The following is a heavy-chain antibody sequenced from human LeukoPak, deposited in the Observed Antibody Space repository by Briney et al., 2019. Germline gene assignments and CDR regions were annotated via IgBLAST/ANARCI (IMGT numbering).Heavy chain of an antibody. Sequence: GGSLRLSCAASGFTVSSYAMSWVRQAPGKGLEWVSAISGGGGSTYHADSVKGRFPISRDSSKNSLYLQMHSLRAEDTAVYYCAKDSGVVVVPAATRTVDYWGQGTLVTVSS. CDR2: ISGGGGST. D-gene: IGHD2-2*01. CDR3: AKDSGVVVVPAATRTVDY. CDR1: GFTVSSYA. V-gene: IGHV3-23*01. J-gene: IGHJ4*02.